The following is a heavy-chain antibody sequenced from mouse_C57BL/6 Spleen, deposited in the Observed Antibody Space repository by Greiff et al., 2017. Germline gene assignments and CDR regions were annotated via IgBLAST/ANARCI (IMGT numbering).Heavy chain of an antibody. V-gene: IGHV1-64*01. D-gene: IGHD3-3*01. CDR3: ARPGRDYFDY. CDR2: IHPNSGST. Sequence: LVESGAELVKPGASVKLSCKASGYTFTSYWMHWVKQRPGQGLEWIGMIHPNSGSTNYNEKFKSKATLTVDKSSSTAYMQLSSLTSEDSAVYYCARPGRDYFDYWGQGTTLTVSS. J-gene: IGHJ2*01. CDR1: GYTFTSYW.